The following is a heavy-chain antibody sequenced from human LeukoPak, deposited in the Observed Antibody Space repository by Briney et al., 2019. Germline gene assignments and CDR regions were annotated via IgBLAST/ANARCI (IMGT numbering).Heavy chain of an antibody. V-gene: IGHV1-69*05. CDR3: ARCRVDRSAFDI. CDR1: GGTFSSYA. D-gene: IGHD5-12*01. CDR2: IIPIFGTA. J-gene: IGHJ3*02. Sequence: GASVTVSCKASGGTFSSYAISWVRQAPGQGLEWMGGIIPIFGTANYAQKFQGRVTITTDESTSTAYMELSSLRSEDTAVYYCARCRVDRSAFDIWGQGTMVTVSS.